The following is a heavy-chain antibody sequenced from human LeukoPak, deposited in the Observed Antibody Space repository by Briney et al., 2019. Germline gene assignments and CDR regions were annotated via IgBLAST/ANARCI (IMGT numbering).Heavy chain of an antibody. Sequence: SQTLSLTCAVSGGSISSGGYSWSWIRQPPGEGLEWIGYIYHSGSTYYNPSLKSRVTISVDRSKNQFSLKLSSVTAADTAVYYCARGAYDYVWGSYRLPYFDYWGQGTLVTVSS. CDR1: GGSISSGGYS. J-gene: IGHJ4*02. V-gene: IGHV4-30-2*01. CDR2: IYHSGST. CDR3: ARGAYDYVWGSYRLPYFDY. D-gene: IGHD3-16*02.